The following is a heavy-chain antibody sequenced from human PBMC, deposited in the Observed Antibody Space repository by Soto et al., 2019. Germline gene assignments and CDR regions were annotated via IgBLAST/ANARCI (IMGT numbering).Heavy chain of an antibody. D-gene: IGHD2-15*01. CDR3: ASGWRYFSGGSCRRHGAFDI. Sequence: GGSLRLSCAASGFTFSDYSMSWIRQAPGKGLEWVSYISSSGSTIYYADSVKGRFTISRDNAKNSLYLQMNSLRAEDTAVYYCASGWRYFSGGSCRRHGAFDIWGQGTMVTVSS. J-gene: IGHJ3*02. V-gene: IGHV3-11*01. CDR2: ISSSGSTI. CDR1: GFTFSDYS.